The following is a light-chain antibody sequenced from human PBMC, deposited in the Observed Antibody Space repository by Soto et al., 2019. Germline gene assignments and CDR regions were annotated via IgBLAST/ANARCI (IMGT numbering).Light chain of an antibody. CDR3: QQYNNWQGT. CDR1: QSVSSN. V-gene: IGKV3-15*01. CDR2: GAS. Sequence: EIVMTQSPATLYVSPGERATLSCRASQSVSSNLAWYQQKQGQAPRLLIYGASTRTTGIPARFSGSGSGTEFTRTISSLQSEDFAVYYCQQYNNWQGTFGGGTKVELK. J-gene: IGKJ4*02.